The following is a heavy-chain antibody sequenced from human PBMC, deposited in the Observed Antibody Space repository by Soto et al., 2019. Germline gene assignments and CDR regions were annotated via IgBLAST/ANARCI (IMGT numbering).Heavy chain of an antibody. D-gene: IGHD1-26*01. J-gene: IGHJ6*02. V-gene: IGHV3-30*18. CDR1: GFTFSSYG. CDR2: ISNDGIKK. Sequence: QVQLVESGGGVVQPGGSLRLSCAASGFTFSSYGVHWVRQAPGKGLEWVAVISNDGIKKNYGESAKGRFTISRDNSKNSLYLQMNRLRNEDTAVYYCAKPPQWVAKGGMDVWGQGTTVTVSS. CDR3: AKPPQWVAKGGMDV.